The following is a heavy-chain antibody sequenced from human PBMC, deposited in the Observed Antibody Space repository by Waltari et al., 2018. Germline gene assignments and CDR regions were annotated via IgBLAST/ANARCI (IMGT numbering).Heavy chain of an antibody. J-gene: IGHJ6*02. CDR1: GFTFSSYE. D-gene: IGHD2-15*01. CDR2: INSGSTNI. V-gene: IGHV3-48*03. Sequence: EVQVVESGGGLVQPGGSVRLSCAASGFTFSSYEMNWVRQDPGKGLELGSYINSGSTNIKYADTVKGPVTISRDNAKSSLFLQMNSLRAEDAAVYYCAREMLPNDGYGMDVWGQGTTVSVSS. CDR3: AREMLPNDGYGMDV.